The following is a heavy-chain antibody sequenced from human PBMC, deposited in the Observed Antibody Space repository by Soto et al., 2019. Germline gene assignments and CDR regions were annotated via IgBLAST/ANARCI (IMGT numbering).Heavy chain of an antibody. V-gene: IGHV2-5*02. CDR1: GFSLTTSVVG. D-gene: IGHD3-3*01. CDR3: AHRVLRTVFGLVTSTAIYFDF. J-gene: IGHJ4*02. Sequence: QITLNESGPTVVRPTETLTLTCRFSGFSLTTSVVGVGWVRQSPGKAPEWLALIYWDDDKRYSESLKSRLTITKDTSKNQVVLTVANLDPTDTATYYCAHRVLRTVFGLVTSTAIYFDFWGQGTPVAFSS. CDR2: IYWDDDK.